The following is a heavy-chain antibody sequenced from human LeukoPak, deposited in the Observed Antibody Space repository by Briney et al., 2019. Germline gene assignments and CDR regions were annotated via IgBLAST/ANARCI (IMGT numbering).Heavy chain of an antibody. D-gene: IGHD2-8*01. CDR1: GGSISRYY. V-gene: IGHV4-59*12. CDR2: IYYSGST. Sequence: SETLSLTCTVSGGSISRYYWSWIRQPPGKGLEWIGYIYYSGSTNYNPSLKSRVTISVDTSKNQFSLKLSSVTAADTAVYYCAREAYGHLDYWGQGTLVTISS. J-gene: IGHJ4*02. CDR3: AREAYGHLDY.